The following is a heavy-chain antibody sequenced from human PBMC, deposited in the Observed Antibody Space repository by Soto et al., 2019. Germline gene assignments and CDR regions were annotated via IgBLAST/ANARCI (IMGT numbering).Heavy chain of an antibody. Sequence: EVQLVESGGDLVQPGGSLRLSCAASGFTFTSSWMAWVRLAPGNGLEWVANIDQDGSETNYVDSVKGRFTISRDNAQNSLFLQMNSLRAEDTYLYYCPSDAAFNRFGYWSQGTLVTVSS. CDR1: GFTFTSSW. D-gene: IGHD6-13*01. V-gene: IGHV3-7*01. J-gene: IGHJ4*02. CDR2: IDQDGSET. CDR3: PSDAAFNRFGY.